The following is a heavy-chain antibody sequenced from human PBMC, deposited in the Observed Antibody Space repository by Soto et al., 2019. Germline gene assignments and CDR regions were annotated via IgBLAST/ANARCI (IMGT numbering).Heavy chain of an antibody. V-gene: IGHV3-23*01. J-gene: IGHJ4*02. CDR2: ISGSGGST. D-gene: IGHD6-19*01. CDR1: GFTFSSYA. CDR3: AKDRRAVARPHPPDFDY. Sequence: GSLRLSCAASGFTFSSYAMSWVRQAPGKGLEWVSAISGSGGSTYYADSVKGRFTISRDNSKNTLYLQMNSLRAEDTAVYYCAKDRRAVARPHPPDFDYWGQGTLVTVSS.